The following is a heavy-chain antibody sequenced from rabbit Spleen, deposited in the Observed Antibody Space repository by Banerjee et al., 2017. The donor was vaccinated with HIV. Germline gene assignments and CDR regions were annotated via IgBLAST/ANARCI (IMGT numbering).Heavy chain of an antibody. CDR2: VNIVTGKS. CDR1: GFTLSDNYV. J-gene: IGHJ4*01. CDR3: ARGPNSDGAFDSSDL. D-gene: IGHD6-1*01. Sequence: QEQLEESGGGLVQPEGSLTLTCTASGFTLSDNYVMCWVRQAPGKGLEWIACVNIVTGKSVYASWAKGRFIMSRTSSTTVTLQMTSLTAADTATYFCARGPNSDGAFDSSDLWGQGTLVTVS. V-gene: IGHV1S45*01.